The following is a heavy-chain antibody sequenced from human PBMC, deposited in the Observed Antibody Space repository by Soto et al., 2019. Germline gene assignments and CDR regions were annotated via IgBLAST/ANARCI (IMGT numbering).Heavy chain of an antibody. J-gene: IGHJ4*01. CDR1: GFTFSGYA. CDR2: ISLTDGGST. CDR3: AKDLLRRYYDTSAYYFDY. D-gene: IGHD3-16*01. Sequence: PGGSLRLSCAASGFTFSGYAMSWVRQSPGKGLEWVSSISLTDGGSTYYADSVKGRFTISRDNSKNTLYLQMNSLRAEDTAVYYCAKDLLRRYYDTSAYYFDYWGQGALVTVSS. V-gene: IGHV3-23*01.